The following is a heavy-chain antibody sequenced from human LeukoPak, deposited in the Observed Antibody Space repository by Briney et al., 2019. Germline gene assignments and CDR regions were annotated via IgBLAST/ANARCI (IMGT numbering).Heavy chain of an antibody. Sequence: SETLSLTCTVSGGSISSYYWSWIRQPPGKGLEWIGYISYSGSNNYNPSLKSRVSISVDTSKNQLSLKLNSVAAADTAVYYCARGSVYYDILTGRVNWFDPWGQGTLVTVSS. CDR3: ARGSVYYDILTGRVNWFDP. CDR2: ISYSGSN. CDR1: GGSISSYY. V-gene: IGHV4-59*01. J-gene: IGHJ5*02. D-gene: IGHD3-9*01.